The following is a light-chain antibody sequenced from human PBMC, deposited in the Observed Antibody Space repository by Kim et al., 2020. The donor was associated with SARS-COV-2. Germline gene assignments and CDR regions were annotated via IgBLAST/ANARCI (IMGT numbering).Light chain of an antibody. CDR2: GAS. CDR1: QSVSSN. CDR3: QQYNNWPPCT. Sequence: EIVMTQSPATLSVSPGERATLSCRASQSVSSNLAWYQQKPGQAPMLLIYGASTRATGIPARFSGSGSGTEFTLTISSLQSEDFAVYYCQQYNNWPPCTFGQGTKVDIK. V-gene: IGKV3-15*01. J-gene: IGKJ1*01.